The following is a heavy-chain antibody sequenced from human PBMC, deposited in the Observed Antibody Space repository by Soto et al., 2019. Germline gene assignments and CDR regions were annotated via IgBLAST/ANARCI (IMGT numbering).Heavy chain of an antibody. CDR3: VRVSGSYYFDY. CDR1: GFTFSDHY. Sequence: PGGSLRLSCAASGFTFSDHYMDWVRQAPGKGLEWVGRTRNKANSYTTEYAASVKGRFTISRDGSKNSLYLQMNSLKTEDTAVYYCVRVSGSYYFDYWGQGSLVTVSS. CDR2: TRNKANSYTT. J-gene: IGHJ4*02. D-gene: IGHD1-26*01. V-gene: IGHV3-72*01.